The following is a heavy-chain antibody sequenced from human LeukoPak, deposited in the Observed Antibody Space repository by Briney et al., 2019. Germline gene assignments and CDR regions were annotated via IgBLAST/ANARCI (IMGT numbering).Heavy chain of an antibody. D-gene: IGHD3-10*01. CDR3: GRGGTGGGYFDY. CDR2: INPNSGGT. CDR1: GYTFTGYY. J-gene: IGHJ4*02. Sequence: ASVKVSCKASGYTFTGYYIHWVRQTPGQGLEWMGWINPNSGGTHYAQKFQGRVTMTRDTSINTFYMELSSLRSDDTAVYYCGRGGTGGGYFDYWGQGTLVTVSS. V-gene: IGHV1-2*02.